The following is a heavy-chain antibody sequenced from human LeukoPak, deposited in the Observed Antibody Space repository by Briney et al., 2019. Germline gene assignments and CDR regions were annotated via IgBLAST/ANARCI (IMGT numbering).Heavy chain of an antibody. CDR2: ISHDGTT. V-gene: IGHV4-4*02. J-gene: IGHJ4*02. D-gene: IGHD2/OR15-2a*01. CDR3: TRENRPFCPFAF. CDR1: GGSIDITNY. Sequence: SETLSLTCGVSGGSIDITNYWSRVRQAPGKGLEWIGEISHDGTTNYRPSLRSRVAMSFDRANNQFSLSLTSVTAADTAVYYCTRENRPFCPFAFWGQGVLVTVSS.